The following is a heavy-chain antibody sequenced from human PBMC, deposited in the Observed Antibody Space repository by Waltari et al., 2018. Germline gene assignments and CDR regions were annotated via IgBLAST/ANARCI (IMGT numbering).Heavy chain of an antibody. CDR3: VGNTLSIAAAGRVSY. J-gene: IGHJ4*02. D-gene: IGHD6-13*01. CDR1: GFNFRGSS. V-gene: IGHV3-48*04. Sequence: EVQLVESGGHLIQPGGSLRLSCAASGFNFRGSSMNWVRQAPGKVLEWISYINANSQTIYYADSVQGRFTISRDNAKNSLYLEMNSLRLEDTAVYFCVGNTLSIAAAGRVSYWGQGTPVTVSS. CDR2: INANSQTI.